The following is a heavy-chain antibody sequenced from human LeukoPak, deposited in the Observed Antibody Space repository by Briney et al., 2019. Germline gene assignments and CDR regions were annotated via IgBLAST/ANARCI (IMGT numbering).Heavy chain of an antibody. Sequence: PGRSLRLSCAASGFTFDTHGMHWVRQAPGKGLEWVAATSHNEYNKYYEDSVNGRFTISRDNSKNTMYLEVNSLRADDTAVYYCARGPGLAMGKGYFDYCGQGTLVTVSS. CDR3: ARGPGLAMGKGYFDY. CDR1: GFTFDTHG. V-gene: IGHV3-30*19. D-gene: IGHD6-19*01. CDR2: TSHNEYNK. J-gene: IGHJ4*02.